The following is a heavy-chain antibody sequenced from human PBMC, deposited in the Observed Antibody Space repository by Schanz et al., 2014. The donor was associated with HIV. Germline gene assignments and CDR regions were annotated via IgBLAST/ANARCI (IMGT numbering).Heavy chain of an antibody. J-gene: IGHJ4*02. CDR1: GFTFDDYD. Sequence: EVQLAESGGGLVQPGRSLRLFCEASGFTFDDYDMHWVRQVPGKGLEWVSSISWNSGSRGYADSVKGRFTISRDNDNDSLYLQMNSLRVEDTALYYCAREGTYDYARSWGQGTLVTVSS. CDR3: AREGTYDYARS. CDR2: ISWNSGSR. V-gene: IGHV3-9*01. D-gene: IGHD3-16*01.